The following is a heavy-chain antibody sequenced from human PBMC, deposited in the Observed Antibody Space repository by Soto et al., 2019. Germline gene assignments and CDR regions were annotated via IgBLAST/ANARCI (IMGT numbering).Heavy chain of an antibody. CDR1: GYTFTSYD. J-gene: IGHJ4*02. D-gene: IGHD2-2*01. Sequence: ASVKVSCKASGYTFTSYDINWVRQATGQGLEWMGWMNPNSGNTGYAQNFQGRVTMTRNTSISTAYMELSSLRSEDTAVYYCTRGAFGALYCSGTSCYRDAYFDYWGQGAPVTVSS. V-gene: IGHV1-8*01. CDR2: MNPNSGNT. CDR3: TRGAFGALYCSGTSCYRDAYFDY.